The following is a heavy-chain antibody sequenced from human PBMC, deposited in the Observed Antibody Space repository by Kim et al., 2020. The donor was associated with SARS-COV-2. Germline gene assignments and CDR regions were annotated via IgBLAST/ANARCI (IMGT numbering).Heavy chain of an antibody. D-gene: IGHD3-3*01. J-gene: IGHJ5*02. V-gene: IGHV4-34*13. CDR3: ASRVLEWLESSFWFDP. Sequence: SLKGLVTISVDTSKNQFSLKLSSVTAADTAVYYCASRVLEWLESSFWFDPWGQGTLVTVSS.